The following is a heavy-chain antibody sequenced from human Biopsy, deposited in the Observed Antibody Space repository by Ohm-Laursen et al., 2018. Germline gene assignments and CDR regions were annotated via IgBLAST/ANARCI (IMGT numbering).Heavy chain of an antibody. J-gene: IGHJ2*01. Sequence: SDTLSLTCTVSGGSISSNNYYWGWIRQPPGKALEWIGYIYFTGRTSYNPSLKSRVTMSVNTSKKQFSLRLSSVTAADTAVYYCASAGYNPDWNFDLWGRGTRVTVSS. CDR3: ASAGYNPDWNFDL. CDR1: GGSISSNNYY. D-gene: IGHD5-24*01. V-gene: IGHV4-61*05. CDR2: IYFTGRT.